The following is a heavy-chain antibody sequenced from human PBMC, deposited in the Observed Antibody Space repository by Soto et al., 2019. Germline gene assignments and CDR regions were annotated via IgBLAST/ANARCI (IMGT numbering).Heavy chain of an antibody. Sequence: SETLSLTCTVSGGSITGGSIRSGTYSWDWLRQSPGKGLEWIGCFWSTGATYYNPSLKGRLTISLDTSKNQFSLNLNSVTAADTAVYFCARRPLAYFDYWGRGIQVTVSS. V-gene: IGHV4-39*01. CDR1: GGSITGGSIRSGTYS. CDR3: ARRPLAYFDY. J-gene: IGHJ4*02. CDR2: FWSTGAT. D-gene: IGHD6-13*01.